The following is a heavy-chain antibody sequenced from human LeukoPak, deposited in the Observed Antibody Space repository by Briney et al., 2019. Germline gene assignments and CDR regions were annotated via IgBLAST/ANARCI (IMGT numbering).Heavy chain of an antibody. CDR2: MYYSGST. J-gene: IGHJ6*03. CDR1: GDSINSSTYY. CDR3: ARVGDLYRAHRVRGLSPDYYYMDV. V-gene: IGHV4-39*07. D-gene: IGHD3-10*01. Sequence: PSETLSLTCTVSGDSINSSTYYWGWIRQPPGKGLEWIGSMYYSGSTAYNPSLKSRVTISVDASKNQFSLTVSSLTAADTAVYYCARVGDLYRAHRVRGLSPDYYYMDVWGKGTTVTVSS.